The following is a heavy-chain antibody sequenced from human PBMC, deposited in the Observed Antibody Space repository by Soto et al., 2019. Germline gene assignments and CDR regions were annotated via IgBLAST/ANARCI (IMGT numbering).Heavy chain of an antibody. Sequence: QVQLVQSGAEVKKPGSSVKVSCKASGGTFSRYTFTWVRQAPGQGLEWMGRIIPILDIPNYAQNFQGRVTITAEKSTSQAYMELSSLTSDDTAVYYCASHFTGVLVLGTSPPGGDNYGWDVWGQGTTVTVSS. J-gene: IGHJ6*02. CDR2: IIPILDIP. V-gene: IGHV1-69*02. D-gene: IGHD2-8*02. CDR3: ASHFTGVLVLGTSPPGGDNYGWDV. CDR1: GGTFSRYT.